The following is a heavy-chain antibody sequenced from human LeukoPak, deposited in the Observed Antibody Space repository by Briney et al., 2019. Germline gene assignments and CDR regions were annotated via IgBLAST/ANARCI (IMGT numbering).Heavy chain of an antibody. Sequence: SGTLSLTCTVSGGSISSRGYYWGWIRQPPGKGLEWIGTITYSGSTYFSPSVKSRVTMSMDTSKNQFSLKLSSVTAADTAVYYCARRGDSYAVFDYWGQGTLVTVSS. V-gene: IGHV4-39*01. CDR3: ARRGDSYAVFDY. CDR2: ITYSGST. CDR1: GGSISSRGYY. J-gene: IGHJ4*02. D-gene: IGHD5-18*01.